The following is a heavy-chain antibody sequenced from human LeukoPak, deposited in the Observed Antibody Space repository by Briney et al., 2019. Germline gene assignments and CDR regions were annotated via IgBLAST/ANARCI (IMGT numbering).Heavy chain of an antibody. V-gene: IGHV3-30*02. CDR1: GFTFGSYG. J-gene: IGHJ4*02. Sequence: PGGSLRLSCAASGFTFGSYGMHWVRQAPGKGLEWVAFIRYDGSNKYYADSVKGRFTISRDNSKNTLYLQMNSLRAEDTAVYYCARGSYYYDSSGYYLGYYFDYWGQGTLVTVSS. CDR2: IRYDGSNK. CDR3: ARGSYYYDSSGYYLGYYFDY. D-gene: IGHD3-22*01.